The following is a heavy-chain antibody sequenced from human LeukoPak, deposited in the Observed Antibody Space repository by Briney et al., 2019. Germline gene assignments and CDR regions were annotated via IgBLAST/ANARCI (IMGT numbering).Heavy chain of an antibody. J-gene: IGHJ3*02. D-gene: IGHD2-2*01. Sequence: GGSLRLSCAASGLTFSRYWMHWFRQDPGEGRVWFSRINCDGGSVSYSDSVKDRFTISRDHAKNTLNLQMNSLRAEDTAVYFWARDSLVDGASPQEEAFDIWGQGTMVTVSS. CDR1: GLTFSRYW. CDR3: ARDSLVDGASPQEEAFDI. V-gene: IGHV3-74*01. CDR2: INCDGGSV.